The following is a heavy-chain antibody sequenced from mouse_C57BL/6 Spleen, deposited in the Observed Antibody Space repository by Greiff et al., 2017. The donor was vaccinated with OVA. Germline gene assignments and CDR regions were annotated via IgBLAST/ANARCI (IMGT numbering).Heavy chain of an antibody. D-gene: IGHD4-1*01. CDR1: GFTFSSYA. CDR2: ISDGGSYT. CDR3: ARDRGGGTMDWYFDV. J-gene: IGHJ1*03. V-gene: IGHV5-4*01. Sequence: EVHLVESGGGLVKPGGSLKLSCAASGFTFSSYAMSWVRQTPEKRLEWVATISDGGSYTYYPDNVKGRFTISRDNAKNNLYLQMSHLKSEDTAMYYCARDRGGGTMDWYFDVWGTGTTVTVSS.